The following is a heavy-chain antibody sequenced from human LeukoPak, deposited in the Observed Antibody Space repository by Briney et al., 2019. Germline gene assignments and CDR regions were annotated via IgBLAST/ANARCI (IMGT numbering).Heavy chain of an antibody. V-gene: IGHV3-30*02. CDR2: IWDDGSNK. D-gene: IGHD3-3*01. CDR3: AEEAANLLHYFSH. Sequence: GGSLRLSCAASGVPFSNHGMHWVRRAPGKGLKWVASIWDDGSNKYSADSVRGRFTISRDNSRNTLSLPMNSLTPEDTAVYYCAEEAANLLHYFSHWSQEALVTVPS. J-gene: IGHJ4*02. CDR1: GVPFSNHG.